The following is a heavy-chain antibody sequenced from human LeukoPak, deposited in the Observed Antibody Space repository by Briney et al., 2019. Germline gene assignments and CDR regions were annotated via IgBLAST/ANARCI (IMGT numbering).Heavy chain of an antibody. CDR3: ARQSAYYYDSSGYGY. CDR2: IYDSGTT. V-gene: IGHV4-59*08. J-gene: IGHJ4*02. D-gene: IGHD3-22*01. Sequence: SETLSLTCTVSGGSISSYYWSWIRQPPGKGLEWIGYIYDSGTTNYNPSLKSRVTISVDTSKNQFSLKLSSVTAADTAVYYCARQSAYYYDSSGYGYWGQGTLVTVSS. CDR1: GGSISSYY.